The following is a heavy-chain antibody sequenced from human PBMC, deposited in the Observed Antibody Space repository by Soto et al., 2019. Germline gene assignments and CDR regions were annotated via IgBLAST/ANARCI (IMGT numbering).Heavy chain of an antibody. CDR2: IYSDGNK. CDR1: GFSLTTSGVG. D-gene: IGHD4-17*01. J-gene: IGHJ1*01. CDR3: AVMTTVAEYFQY. V-gene: IGHV2-5*02. Sequence: ITLKESGPTLVTPPQTLTLTCTFSGFSLTTSGVGVGWIRQPPGKALERLALIYSDGNKRYSPSLKSTLTITTDTSRNRVVLTMTNMDPVDTAKYYCAVMTTVAEYFQYWGQGNLVTVSS.